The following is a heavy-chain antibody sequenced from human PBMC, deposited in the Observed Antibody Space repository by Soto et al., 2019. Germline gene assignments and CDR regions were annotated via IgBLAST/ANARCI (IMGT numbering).Heavy chain of an antibody. V-gene: IGHV3-23*01. CDR3: AKLRVDGPYYFDY. CDR1: GFTFSSYA. J-gene: IGHJ4*02. D-gene: IGHD5-12*01. Sequence: EVQLLESGGGLVQPGGSLRLSCAASGFTFSSYAMSWVRQAPGKGLEWVSAISGSGGSTYYAYSVKGRFTIYRDNAKHTLYLQMNSLRAEDTAVYYCAKLRVDGPYYFDYWGQGTLVTVSS. CDR2: ISGSGGST.